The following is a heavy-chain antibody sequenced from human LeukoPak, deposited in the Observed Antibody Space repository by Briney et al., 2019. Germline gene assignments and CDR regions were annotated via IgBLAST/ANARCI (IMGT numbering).Heavy chain of an antibody. V-gene: IGHV3-23*01. CDR1: GFTFFIYG. J-gene: IGHJ4*02. CDR3: ARGGAGVYFFDY. Sequence: GGSLRLSCAASGFTFFIYGMTWVRQAPGKGLEWVLTISGTGDNTYYADSVKGRFTISRDNSKNMLFLQMNSLRAEDTAVYYCARGGAGVYFFDYWGQGILVTVSS. D-gene: IGHD6-13*01. CDR2: ISGTGDNT.